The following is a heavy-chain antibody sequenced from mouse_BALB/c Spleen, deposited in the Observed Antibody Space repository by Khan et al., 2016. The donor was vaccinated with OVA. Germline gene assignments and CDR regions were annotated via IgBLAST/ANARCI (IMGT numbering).Heavy chain of an antibody. D-gene: IGHD1-2*01. V-gene: IGHV2-9*02. Sequence: QVQLKESGPGLVAPSQSLSITCTVSGFSLTSYGVHWVRQPPGKGLEWLGIIWAGGSTNYNSALMSRLSISKDNSKSQVFLKMNSLQTDDTAMSYCARDTTATPYWGQGTLVTVSA. CDR2: IWAGGST. CDR1: GFSLTSYG. J-gene: IGHJ3*01. CDR3: ARDTTATPY.